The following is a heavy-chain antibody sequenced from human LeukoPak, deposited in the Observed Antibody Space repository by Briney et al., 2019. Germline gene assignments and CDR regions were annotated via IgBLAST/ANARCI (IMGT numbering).Heavy chain of an antibody. CDR2: INEDASII. V-gene: IGHV3-74*01. J-gene: IGHJ4*02. CDR3: AKYIGPSRRIFDY. CDR1: GFTFSNYW. D-gene: IGHD2/OR15-2a*01. Sequence: GGSLRLSCAASGFTFSNYWMHWVRQAPGKGLEWVSRINEDASIISYADSVKGRFTISRDNSKNTLYLQMSSLRAEDAAVYFCAKYIGPSRRIFDYWGQGTLVAVSS.